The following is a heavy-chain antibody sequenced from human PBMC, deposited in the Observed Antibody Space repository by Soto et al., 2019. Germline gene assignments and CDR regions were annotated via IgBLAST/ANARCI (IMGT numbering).Heavy chain of an antibody. CDR1: GFTFSSNS. CDR3: ARLVGAYQHYIDY. Sequence: EVQLVESGGGLVKPGGSLRLSCAASGFTFSSNSMIWVRQAPGKGLEWVSYIDSTSMHIYYADSVKGRFTITRDNAKNSVYLQVTSLRAEDTAVYYCARLVGAYQHYIDYWGQGTLVTVSS. J-gene: IGHJ4*02. D-gene: IGHD1-26*01. V-gene: IGHV3-21*02. CDR2: IDSTSMHI.